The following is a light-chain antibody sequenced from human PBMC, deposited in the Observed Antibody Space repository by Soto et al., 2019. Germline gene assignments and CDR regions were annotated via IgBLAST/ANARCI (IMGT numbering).Light chain of an antibody. Sequence: DIQMTQSPSSVYASVGDRVTITCRASQGISTWLAWYQQIPGKAPKLLIYGASRLQSGVPSRFSGSGFGTDFTRTISSLQPEDFATYYCQQANSFPVTFGGGTKVEIK. CDR1: QGISTW. CDR2: GAS. CDR3: QQANSFPVT. J-gene: IGKJ4*01. V-gene: IGKV1-12*01.